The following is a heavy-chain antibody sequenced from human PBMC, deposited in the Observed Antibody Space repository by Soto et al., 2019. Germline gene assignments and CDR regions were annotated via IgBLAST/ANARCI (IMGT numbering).Heavy chain of an antibody. Sequence: GSLRLSCAASGFTFSSYAMGLVRQGPGKGLEWVAVVSIGGSTHYADSVRGRFTISRDNSKNTLSLQMNSLTAEDTAVYFCAKRRGAGGHFDYWGQGALVTVS. D-gene: IGHD2-15*01. J-gene: IGHJ4*02. V-gene: IGHV3-23*01. CDR1: GFTFSSYA. CDR2: VSIGGST. CDR3: AKRRGAGGHFDY.